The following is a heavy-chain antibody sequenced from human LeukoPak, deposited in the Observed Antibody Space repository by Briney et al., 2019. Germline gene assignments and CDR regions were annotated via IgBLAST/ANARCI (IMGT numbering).Heavy chain of an antibody. Sequence: GGSLRLSCAASGFTFSTFAMTWVRQAPGKGLEWVSGISGSGGSTSNADSVKGRFTISRDNSKNTLYLQMNSLRAEDTAVYHCAKGYSNGYGAWGQGTLVTVSS. CDR3: AKGYSNGYGA. D-gene: IGHD6-19*01. CDR1: GFTFSTFA. J-gene: IGHJ5*02. V-gene: IGHV3-23*01. CDR2: ISGSGGST.